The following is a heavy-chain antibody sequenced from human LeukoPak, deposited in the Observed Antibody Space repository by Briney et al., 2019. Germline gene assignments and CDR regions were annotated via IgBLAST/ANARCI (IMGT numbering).Heavy chain of an antibody. CDR2: MNPNSGNT. CDR3: ARAGGYCGRISCPYYFDY. Sequence: APVKVSCKASGYTFTSYDINWVRQATRQGLEWMGWMNPNSGNTGYAQKFQGRVTMTRNTSISTAYMELSSLRSEDTAVYYCARAGGYCGRISCPYYFDYWGQGSLVAVSS. CDR1: GYTFTSYD. J-gene: IGHJ4*02. D-gene: IGHD2-15*01. V-gene: IGHV1-8*01.